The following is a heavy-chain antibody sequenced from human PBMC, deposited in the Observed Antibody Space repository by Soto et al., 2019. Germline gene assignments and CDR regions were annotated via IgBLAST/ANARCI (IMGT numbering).Heavy chain of an antibody. V-gene: IGHV1-46*03. J-gene: IGHJ4*02. CDR3: YSSGGSGSYLDY. D-gene: IGHD3-10*01. CDR1: GYTFTSYY. CDR2: INPSGGST. Sequence: ASVKVSCKASGYTFTSYYMHWVRQAPGQGLEWMGIINPSGGSTSYAQKFQGRVTMTRDTSTSTVYMELSSLRSEDTAVYYFYSSGGSGSYLDYCGQGSLVTVSA.